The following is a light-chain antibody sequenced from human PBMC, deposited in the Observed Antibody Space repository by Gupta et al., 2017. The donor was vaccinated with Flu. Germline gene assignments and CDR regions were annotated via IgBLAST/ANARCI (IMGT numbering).Light chain of an antibody. V-gene: IGKV3-20*01. CDR3: QQYALT. J-gene: IGKJ4*01. Sequence: ELVLTQSPGTLSLSPGERATLSCRASQSVSSSYLAWYQQKPGQAPRLLIYGASSRATGIPDSVSGSGSGTDFTLPISRLEPEDFAVYYCQQYALTFGGGTKVEIK. CDR1: QSVSSSY. CDR2: GAS.